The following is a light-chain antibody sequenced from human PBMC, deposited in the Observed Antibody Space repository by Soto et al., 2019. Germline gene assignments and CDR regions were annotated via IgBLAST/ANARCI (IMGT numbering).Light chain of an antibody. CDR2: AAS. J-gene: IGKJ5*01. V-gene: IGKV1-39*01. CDR3: QQTHSTPVT. Sequence: DIQMTQSPSSLSASVGDRVTVTCGTSQNIYNYLNWYQQKPGKAPKLLIYAASSVQSGVPLRFSGSGSGTDFTLTISSLQPEDFATYYCQQTHSTPVTFGQGTRLEIK. CDR1: QNIYNY.